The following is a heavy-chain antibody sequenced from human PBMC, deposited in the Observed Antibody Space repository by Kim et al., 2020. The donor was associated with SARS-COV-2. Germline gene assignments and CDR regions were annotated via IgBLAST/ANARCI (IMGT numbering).Heavy chain of an antibody. D-gene: IGHD3-10*01. V-gene: IGHV3-11*01. CDR2: ISSSGSTI. J-gene: IGHJ6*03. Sequence: GGSLRLSCAASGFTFSDYYMSWIRQAPGKGLEWVSYISSSGSTIYYADSVKGRFTISRDNAKNSLYLQMNSLRAEDTAVYYCARVVGMVRGVIISYYYYYMDVWGKGTTVTVSS. CDR3: ARVVGMVRGVIISYYYYYMDV. CDR1: GFTFSDYY.